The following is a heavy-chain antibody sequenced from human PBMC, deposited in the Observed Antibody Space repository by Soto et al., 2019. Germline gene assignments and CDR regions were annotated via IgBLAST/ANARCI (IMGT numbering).Heavy chain of an antibody. J-gene: IGHJ6*03. CDR2: ISGSGGST. V-gene: IGHV3-23*01. Sequence: GGSLRLSCAASGFTFSSYAMSWVRQAPGKGLEWVSAISGSGGSTYYADSVKGRFTISRDNSKNTLYLQMNSLRAEDTAVYYCAKVRYGDYSGSGYYYMDVWGKGTTVTV. CDR1: GFTFSSYA. CDR3: AKVRYGDYSGSGYYYMDV. D-gene: IGHD4-17*01.